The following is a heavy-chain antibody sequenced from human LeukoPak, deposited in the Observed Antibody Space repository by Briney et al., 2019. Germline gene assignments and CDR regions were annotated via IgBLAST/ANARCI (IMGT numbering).Heavy chain of an antibody. J-gene: IGHJ5*02. Sequence: GASVKVSCKASGYTFTSYDINWVRQATGQGLEWMGWMNPNSGNTGYAQKFQGRVTITRNTSISTAYMELSSLRSEDTAVYYCARGVRGALYYDFWSGRNWFDPWGQGTLVTVSS. CDR3: ARGVRGALYYDFWSGRNWFDP. D-gene: IGHD3-3*01. CDR1: GYTFTSYD. V-gene: IGHV1-8*03. CDR2: MNPNSGNT.